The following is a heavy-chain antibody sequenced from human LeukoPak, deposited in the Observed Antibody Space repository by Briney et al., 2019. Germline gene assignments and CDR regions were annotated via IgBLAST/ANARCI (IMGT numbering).Heavy chain of an antibody. J-gene: IGHJ4*02. CDR2: IYYSGST. Sequence: PSETLSLTCTVSGGSISSYYWSWIRQPPGKGLEWIGYIYYSGSTYYNPSLKSRVTISVDTSKNQFSLKLSSVTAADTAVYYCARGRSYDFWSGITGLRLFDYWGQGTLVTVSS. CDR1: GGSISSYY. CDR3: ARGRSYDFWSGITGLRLFDY. D-gene: IGHD3-3*01. V-gene: IGHV4-30-4*08.